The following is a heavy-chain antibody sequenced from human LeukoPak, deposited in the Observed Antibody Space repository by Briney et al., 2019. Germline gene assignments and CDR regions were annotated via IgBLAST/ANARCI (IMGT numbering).Heavy chain of an antibody. CDR2: INPDGNKK. Sequence: GGSLRLSCAVSGLTFSSSWMDWVRQAPGKGQEWVASINPDGNKKYSADSVKGRFTISRDNAENSLYLQMNSLRVEDTAFYYCARDLAYSRLDYWGQGMLVTVSS. V-gene: IGHV3-7*01. D-gene: IGHD5-18*01. CDR3: ARDLAYSRLDY. J-gene: IGHJ4*02. CDR1: GLTFSSSW.